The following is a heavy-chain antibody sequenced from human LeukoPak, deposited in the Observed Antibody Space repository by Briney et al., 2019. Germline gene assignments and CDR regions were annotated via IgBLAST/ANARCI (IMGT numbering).Heavy chain of an antibody. CDR3: AKMVREGYFDY. Sequence: GGSLRLTCAASGYTFSDYYMNWIRQAPGKGLEWASAISGSGGSTYYADSVKGRFTISRDNSKNTLYLQMNSLRAEDTAVYYCAKMVREGYFDYWGQGTLVTVSS. CDR2: ISGSGGST. D-gene: IGHD2-15*01. V-gene: IGHV3-23*01. J-gene: IGHJ4*02. CDR1: GYTFSDYY.